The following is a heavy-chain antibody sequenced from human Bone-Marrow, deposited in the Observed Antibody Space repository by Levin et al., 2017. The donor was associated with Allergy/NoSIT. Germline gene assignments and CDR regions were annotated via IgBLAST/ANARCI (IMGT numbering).Heavy chain of an antibody. CDR2: IYYSGRT. CDR3: AKDRVVGGEWGDHFYGMDV. Sequence: GSLRLSCAVSGVSISSSNWWSWVRQSPGKRLEWIGEIYYSGRTNYNPSLNSRVTISVDKSKNQFSLKLTSMTAADTAIYYCAKDRVVGGEWGDHFYGMDVWGQGTTVTVSS. CDR1: GVSISSSNW. J-gene: IGHJ6*02. D-gene: IGHD3-16*01. V-gene: IGHV4-4*02.